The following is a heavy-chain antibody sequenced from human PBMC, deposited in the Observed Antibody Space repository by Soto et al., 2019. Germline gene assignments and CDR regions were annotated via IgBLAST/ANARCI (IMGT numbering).Heavy chain of an antibody. CDR1: GDSVSSGAHY. Sequence: PSETLSLTCTVSGDSVSSGAHYWSWIRQHPGKGLEWIGYIYYTGSTYYNPSLQSRVTISLDASKNQFSLRLSSVTAADTAVYYCARDSIAARYWFDPWGQGILVTVSS. V-gene: IGHV4-31*03. CDR2: IYYTGST. J-gene: IGHJ5*02. CDR3: ARDSIAARYWFDP. D-gene: IGHD6-6*01.